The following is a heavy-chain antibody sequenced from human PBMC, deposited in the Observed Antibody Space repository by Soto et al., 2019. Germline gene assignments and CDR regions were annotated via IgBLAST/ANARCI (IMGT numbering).Heavy chain of an antibody. CDR1: GFSLSTSGVG. CDR3: AHRPDPNWGSRGAFDY. D-gene: IGHD7-27*01. V-gene: IGHV2-5*02. J-gene: IGHJ4*02. Sequence: QITLKESGPTLVKPTQTLTLTCTFSGFSLSTSGVGVGWIRQPPGKALEWLALIYWDEDKRYSPSLKSRLTITKDTSKNQVVLTMTKMDPVDTGTYYCAHRPDPNWGSRGAFDYWVQGTLVTVSS. CDR2: IYWDEDK.